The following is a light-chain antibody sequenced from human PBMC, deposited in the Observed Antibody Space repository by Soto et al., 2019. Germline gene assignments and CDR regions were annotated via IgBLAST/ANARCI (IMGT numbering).Light chain of an antibody. CDR1: RSLLHSNGYYY. Sequence: EIVLTQSPLSLPVTPGEPASISCRSSRSLLHSNGYYYLDWYLQKPGQSPQLLIYLGSNRASGVPDRFSGSGSGTDFTLTISRVEAEDVGVYFCALGLATPFTFGGGTKVEIK. CDR3: ALGLATPFT. V-gene: IGKV2-28*01. CDR2: LGS. J-gene: IGKJ4*01.